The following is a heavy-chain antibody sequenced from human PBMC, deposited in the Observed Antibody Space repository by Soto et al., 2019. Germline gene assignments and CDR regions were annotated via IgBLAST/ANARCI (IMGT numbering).Heavy chain of an antibody. D-gene: IGHD4-17*01. CDR3: TTDVGGDYYMDV. Sequence: GGSLRLSCAASGFTFSNAWMSWVRQAPGKGLEWVGRIKSKTDGGTTDYAAPVKGRFTISRDDSKNTLYLQMNSLKTEDTAVYYCTTDVGGDYYMDVWGKGTTVTVSS. CDR1: GFTFSNAW. J-gene: IGHJ6*03. V-gene: IGHV3-15*01. CDR2: IKSKTDGGTT.